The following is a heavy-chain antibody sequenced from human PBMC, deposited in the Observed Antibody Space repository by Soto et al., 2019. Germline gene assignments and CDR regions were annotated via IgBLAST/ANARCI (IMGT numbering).Heavy chain of an antibody. CDR2: IYYSGST. D-gene: IGHD4-17*01. J-gene: IGHJ4*02. Sequence: QVQLQESGPGLVKPSETLSLTCTVSGGSVSSGSYYWSWIRQPPGKGLEWIGYIYYSGSTNYNPSLKSRVTISVDTSKNQFYLKLSSVTAADTAVYYCVRDALPRYGDIDYWGQGTLVTVSS. CDR3: VRDALPRYGDIDY. V-gene: IGHV4-61*01. CDR1: GGSVSSGSYY.